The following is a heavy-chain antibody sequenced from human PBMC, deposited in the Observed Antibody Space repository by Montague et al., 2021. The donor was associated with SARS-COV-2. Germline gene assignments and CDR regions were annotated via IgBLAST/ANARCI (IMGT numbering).Heavy chain of an antibody. CDR3: AGDRPLASYDPNFQY. V-gene: IGHV3-48*03. D-gene: IGHD5-12*01. CDR2: ISSSGSLI. J-gene: IGHJ1*01. CDR1: GFTFSSYE. Sequence: SLRLSFAASGFTFSSYEMNWVRPAPGKGLEWVSYISSSGSLIYYADSVKGRFTISRDNAKNSLYLQMNSLRAEDTAVYYCAGDRPLASYDPNFQYWGQGTLVTVSS.